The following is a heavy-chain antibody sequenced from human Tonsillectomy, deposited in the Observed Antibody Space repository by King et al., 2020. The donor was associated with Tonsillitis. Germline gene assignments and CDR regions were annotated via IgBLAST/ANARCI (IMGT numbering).Heavy chain of an antibody. CDR2: IYYSGST. Sequence: QLQESGPGLVKPSETLSLTCTVSGGSISSSSYYWGWIRQPPGKGLEWIGSIYYSGSTYYNPSLKSRVTISVDTSKNQFSLKLSSVTAADTAVYYCAGCGGSSHDAFDIWGQGTMVTVSS. J-gene: IGHJ3*02. CDR3: AGCGGSSHDAFDI. V-gene: IGHV4-39*01. CDR1: GGSISSSSYY. D-gene: IGHD2-15*01.